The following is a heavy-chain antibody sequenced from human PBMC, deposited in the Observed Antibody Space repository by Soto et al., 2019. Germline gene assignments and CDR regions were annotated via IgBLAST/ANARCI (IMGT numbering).Heavy chain of an antibody. CDR3: TRASSLDFDF. CDR1: GFTFGDSA. CDR2: IRRNAYGGTT. Sequence: AGGSLRLSCTTSGFTFGDSALSWVRQAPGKGLEWVGFIRRNAYGGTTDYAASVKGRFTISRDDSKSIAYLQMNSLRTEDTALYYCTRASSLDFDFWGQGTLVTASS. D-gene: IGHD3-16*01. V-gene: IGHV3-49*04. J-gene: IGHJ4*02.